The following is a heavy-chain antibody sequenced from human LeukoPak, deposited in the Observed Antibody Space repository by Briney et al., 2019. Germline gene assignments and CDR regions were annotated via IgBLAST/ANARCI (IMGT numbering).Heavy chain of an antibody. CDR1: GGSINSNSHH. CDR2: IYYSGTT. V-gene: IGHV4-39*01. D-gene: IGHD3-9*01. CDR3: ARRGDILTDYAFDY. Sequence: SETLPLTCSVSGGSINSNSHHWDWIRQAPGKGLERIGNIYYSGTTSYNPSLKSRVTISVDTSKNQFSLRLSSVTAADTAVYYCARRGDILTDYAFDYWGQGTLVTVSS. J-gene: IGHJ4*02.